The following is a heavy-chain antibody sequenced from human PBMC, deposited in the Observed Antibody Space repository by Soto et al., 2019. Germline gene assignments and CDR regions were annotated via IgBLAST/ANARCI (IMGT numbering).Heavy chain of an antibody. CDR1: GYTFTSYY. CDR3: ARDIVVVVAAEEVSFGY. CDR2: INPSGGST. J-gene: IGHJ4*02. D-gene: IGHD2-15*01. V-gene: IGHV1-46*03. Sequence: ASVKLSCKACGYTFTSYYMHCVRQAPGQGLEWMGIINPSGGSTSYAQKFQGRVTMTRDTSTSTVYMELSSLRSEDTAVYYCARDIVVVVAAEEVSFGYWGQGTPVTVS.